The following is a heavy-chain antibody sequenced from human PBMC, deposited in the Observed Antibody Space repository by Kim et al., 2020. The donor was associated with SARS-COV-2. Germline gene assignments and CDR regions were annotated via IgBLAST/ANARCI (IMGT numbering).Heavy chain of an antibody. CDR3: ARHRPYWYFDL. V-gene: IGHV4-59*08. J-gene: IGHJ2*01. CDR2: T. Sequence: TNYNPSRQSRVTISVDTSKNQFSLKLSSVTAADTAVYYCARHRPYWYFDLWGRGTLVTVSS.